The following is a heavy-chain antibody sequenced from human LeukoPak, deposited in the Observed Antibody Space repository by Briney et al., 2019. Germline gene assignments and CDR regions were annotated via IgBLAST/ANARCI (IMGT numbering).Heavy chain of an antibody. V-gene: IGHV6-1*01. CDR1: GDSVSNNRAA. J-gene: IGHJ5*02. CDR2: TYYRPKWET. Sequence: SQTLSLTCAISGDSVSNNRAAWNWLRQSPSRGLEWLGRTYYRPKWETDYAVSVKSRITINSDTSKNQFSLHLNSVTPDDTAVYYCTRAGCSSDDCTFGFGPWGQGTLVTVSS. D-gene: IGHD6-19*01. CDR3: TRAGCSSDDCTFGFGP.